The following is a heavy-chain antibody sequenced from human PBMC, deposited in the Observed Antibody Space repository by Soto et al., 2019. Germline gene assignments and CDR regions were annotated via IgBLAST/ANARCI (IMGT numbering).Heavy chain of an antibody. J-gene: IGHJ4*02. CDR2: IIPVFQTG. CDR1: GGLFSCYP. D-gene: IGHD3-22*01. V-gene: IGHV1-69*01. Sequence: QEQLVQSGAEVKKPGSSVNVSCKASGGLFSCYPISLVRQGPGQGLEWMGGIIPVFQTGYYTQRFQVRVTITAEESTNTAYMELSSLRSEDTAIYYCARGGSGYTWFNEFWGPGTLVTGSS. CDR3: ARGGSGYTWFNEF.